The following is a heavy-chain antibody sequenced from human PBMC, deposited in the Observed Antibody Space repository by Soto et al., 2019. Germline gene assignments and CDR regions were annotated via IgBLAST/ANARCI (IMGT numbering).Heavy chain of an antibody. Sequence: GGSLRLSCAASGFTFNNAWMNWVRQAPGKGLEWVGRIKSKTDGGTTDYAAPVKGRFTISRDDSKNTLYLQMNSLKTEDTAVYYCTTFGNDGSNSRFDYWGQETLVSVSS. V-gene: IGHV3-15*07. CDR1: GFTFNNAW. D-gene: IGHD1-1*01. CDR3: TTFGNDGSNSRFDY. CDR2: IKSKTDGGTT. J-gene: IGHJ4*02.